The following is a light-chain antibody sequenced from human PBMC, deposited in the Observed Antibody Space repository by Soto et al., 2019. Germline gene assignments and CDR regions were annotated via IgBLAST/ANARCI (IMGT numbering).Light chain of an antibody. Sequence: QSALTQPPSVAGSPGQSVTVSCTGTNNDVDAYKGVSWYQQSPGTAPKLMIYEVSNRPSGVPDRFSGSKSGNTASLTISGLQAEDEADYFCFSFTRSDTYVFGTGTKVPV. CDR1: NNDVDAYKG. CDR3: FSFTRSDTYV. V-gene: IGLV2-18*02. CDR2: EVS. J-gene: IGLJ1*01.